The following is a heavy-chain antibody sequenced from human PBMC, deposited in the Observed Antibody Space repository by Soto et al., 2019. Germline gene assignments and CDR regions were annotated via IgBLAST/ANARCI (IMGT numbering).Heavy chain of an antibody. CDR1: GFTFSSYA. Sequence: QVQLVESGGGVVQPGRSLRLSCAASGFTFSSYAMHWVRQAPGKGLEWVAVISYDGSNKYYADSVKGRFTISRDNSKNTLYLQMNSLRAEDTPVYYCAGGEYGVLTWFDPWGQGTLVTVSS. D-gene: IGHD4-17*01. CDR2: ISYDGSNK. CDR3: AGGEYGVLTWFDP. V-gene: IGHV3-30-3*01. J-gene: IGHJ5*02.